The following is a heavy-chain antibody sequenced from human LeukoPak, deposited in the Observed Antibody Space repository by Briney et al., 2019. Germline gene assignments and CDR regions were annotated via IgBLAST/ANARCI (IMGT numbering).Heavy chain of an antibody. J-gene: IGHJ4*02. Sequence: QPGGSLRLSCAASGFTFSSYAMSWVRQAPGKGLEWVSAISGSGGSTYYADSLKGRFTMSRDNPKNTLYLQMNSLRAEDTAVYYCAKVWSGYFGHFDYWGQGTLVTVSS. CDR3: AKVWSGYFGHFDY. D-gene: IGHD3-3*01. V-gene: IGHV3-23*01. CDR2: ISGSGGST. CDR1: GFTFSSYA.